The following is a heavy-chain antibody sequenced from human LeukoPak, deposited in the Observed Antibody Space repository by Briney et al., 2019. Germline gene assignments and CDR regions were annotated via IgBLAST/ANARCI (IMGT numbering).Heavy chain of an antibody. V-gene: IGHV3-7*01. J-gene: IGHJ6*03. CDR1: GFTFRSYW. CDR2: IKQDGSEK. D-gene: IGHD6-6*01. Sequence: GGSLRLSCAASGFTFRSYWMSWVRQAPGTGLEWVANIKQDGSEKQYVESVKGRFTISRDNAKNSLYLQMNSLRDEDTAVYYCGRVGGGEQHVVFYYYYMDVWGKGTTVTVSS. CDR3: GRVGGGEQHVVFYYYYMDV.